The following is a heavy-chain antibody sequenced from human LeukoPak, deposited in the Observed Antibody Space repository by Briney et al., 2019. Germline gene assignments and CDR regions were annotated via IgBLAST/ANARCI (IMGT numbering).Heavy chain of an antibody. CDR3: AKDARTDYCSGGSCYRIDWFDP. CDR1: GITFSSYA. CDR2: ISGSGGST. D-gene: IGHD2-15*01. V-gene: IGHV3-23*01. J-gene: IGHJ5*02. Sequence: GGSLRLSCAASGITFSSYAMSWVRQAPGKGLEWVSAISGSGGSTYYADSVKGRFTISRDNSKNTLYLQMNSLRAEDTAVYYCAKDARTDYCSGGSCYRIDWFDPWGQRTLVTVSS.